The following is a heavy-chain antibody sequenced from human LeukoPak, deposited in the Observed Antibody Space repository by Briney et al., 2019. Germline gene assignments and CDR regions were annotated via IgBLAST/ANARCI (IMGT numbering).Heavy chain of an antibody. CDR1: GYTFTNYY. D-gene: IGHD6-19*01. CDR3: ARAASVAGPYYYYGMDV. J-gene: IGHJ6*02. Sequence: ASVKVSCKASGYTFTNYYMHWVRQAPGQGLEWMGMINPSGGGTGYAQRFQGRVTMTRDTSTSTVYMDLSSLRSEDTAVYYCARAASVAGPYYYYGMDVWGQGTTVTVSS. CDR2: INPSGGGT. V-gene: IGHV1-46*01.